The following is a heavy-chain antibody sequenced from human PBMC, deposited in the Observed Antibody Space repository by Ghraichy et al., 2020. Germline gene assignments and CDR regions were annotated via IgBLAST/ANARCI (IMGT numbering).Heavy chain of an antibody. CDR1: GFIVSSNY. Sequence: GESLNISCAASGFIVSSNYMSWVRQAPGKGLEWVSVIYSDGSTYYADSVKGRFTISRDNSKNTLYLQMNNLRAEDTALYYCARDIGGDFDYWGQGTLVTVSS. CDR3: ARDIGGDFDY. V-gene: IGHV3-53*01. CDR2: IYSDGST. J-gene: IGHJ4*02. D-gene: IGHD4-17*01.